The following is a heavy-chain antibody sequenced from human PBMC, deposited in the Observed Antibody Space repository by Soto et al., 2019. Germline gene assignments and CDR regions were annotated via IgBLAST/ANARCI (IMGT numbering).Heavy chain of an antibody. Sequence: ASVKVSCKASGYTFTSYSISWVRQAPGQGLEWMGWISAYNGNTNYAQKLQGRVTMTTDTSTSTAYMELRSLRSDDTAVYYCARDRAPRRGVHDAFDIWGQGTMVTVSS. CDR1: GYTFTSYS. CDR2: ISAYNGNT. V-gene: IGHV1-18*01. CDR3: ARDRAPRRGVHDAFDI. J-gene: IGHJ3*02. D-gene: IGHD3-10*01.